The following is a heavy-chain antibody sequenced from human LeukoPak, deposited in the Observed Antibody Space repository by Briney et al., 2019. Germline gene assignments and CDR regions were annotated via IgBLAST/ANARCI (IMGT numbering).Heavy chain of an antibody. CDR1: GFNFINTW. CDR2: IYSGGST. J-gene: IGHJ6*03. D-gene: IGHD1-14*01. V-gene: IGHV3-53*01. CDR3: ARYNYYYYMDV. Sequence: GGSLRLSCAASGFNFINTWMHWVRQAPGKGLEWVSVIYSGGSTYYADSVKGRFTISRDNSKNTLYLQMNSLRAEDTAVYYCARYNYYYYMDVWGKGATVTISS.